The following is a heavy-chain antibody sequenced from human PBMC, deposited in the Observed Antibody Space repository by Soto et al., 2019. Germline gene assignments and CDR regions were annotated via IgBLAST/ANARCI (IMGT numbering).Heavy chain of an antibody. CDR3: ARDRITPYYYYGMDV. CDR2: IYYSGST. J-gene: IGHJ6*02. V-gene: IGHV4-59*01. Sequence: SETLSLTCTVSGGSISSYYWSWIRQAPGKGLEWIGYIYYSGSTNYNPSLKSRVTISVDTSKNQFSLKLSSVTAADTAVYYCARDRITPYYYYGMDVWGQGTTVTVSS. CDR1: GGSISSYY. D-gene: IGHD1-20*01.